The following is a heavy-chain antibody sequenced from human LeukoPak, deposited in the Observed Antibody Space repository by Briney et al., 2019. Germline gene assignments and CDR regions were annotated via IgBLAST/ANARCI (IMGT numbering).Heavy chain of an antibody. CDR1: GFTCDDYA. CDR2: ISWNSGSI. V-gene: IGHV3-9*03. Sequence: GRSLRLSCAASGFTCDDYAMHWVRQAPGKGLEWVSGISWNSGSIGYADSVKGRFTISRDNAKNSLYLQMNSLRAEDMALYYCARSGSSSASFDYWGQGTLVTVSS. D-gene: IGHD6-6*01. J-gene: IGHJ4*02. CDR3: ARSGSSSASFDY.